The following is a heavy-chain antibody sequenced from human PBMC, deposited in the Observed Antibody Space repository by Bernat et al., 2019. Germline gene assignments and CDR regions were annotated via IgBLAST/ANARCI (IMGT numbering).Heavy chain of an antibody. CDR2: IIPIFGIA. Sequence: QVQLVQSGAEVKKPGSSVKVSCKASGGTFSSYAISWVRQAPGQGLGWMGGIIPIFGIANYEQKFQGRVTSTADKSTSTAYMELSSLRSEDTAVYYCARGNYDFWSGYYTGGYWGQGTLVTVSS. CDR1: GGTFSSYA. J-gene: IGHJ4*02. V-gene: IGHV1-69*17. CDR3: ARGNYDFWSGYYTGGY. D-gene: IGHD3-3*01.